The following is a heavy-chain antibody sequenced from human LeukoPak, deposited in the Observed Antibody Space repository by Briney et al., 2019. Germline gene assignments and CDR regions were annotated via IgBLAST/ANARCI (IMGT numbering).Heavy chain of an antibody. V-gene: IGHV4-34*01. D-gene: IGHD5-18*01. CDR3: VSPRGFSYGYFDY. CDR2: INHSGST. Sequence: SETLSLTCAVYGGSFSGYYWSWIRQPPGKGLEWIGEINHSGSTNYDPSLKNRVTISADTSKNQFSLTLGSVSATDTAVYYCVSPRGFSYGYFDYWGQGTLVTVSS. CDR1: GGSFSGYY. J-gene: IGHJ4*02.